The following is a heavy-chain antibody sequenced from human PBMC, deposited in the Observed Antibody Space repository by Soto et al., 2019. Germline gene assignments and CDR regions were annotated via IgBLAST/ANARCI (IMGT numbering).Heavy chain of an antibody. D-gene: IGHD6-19*01. V-gene: IGHV4-34*01. CDR2: INHSGST. CDR3: AREVKYSSGWYPNRAENWFDP. CDR1: GGSFSGYY. J-gene: IGHJ5*02. Sequence: SETLSLTCAVYGGSFSGYYWSWIRQPPGKGLEWIGEINHSGSTNYNPSLKSRVTISVDTSKNQFSLKLSSVTAADTAVYYCAREVKYSSGWYPNRAENWFDPWGQGTLVTVSS.